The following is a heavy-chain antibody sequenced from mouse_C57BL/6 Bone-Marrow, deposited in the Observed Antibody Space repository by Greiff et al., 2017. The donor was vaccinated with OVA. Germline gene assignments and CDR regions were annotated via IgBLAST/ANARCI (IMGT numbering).Heavy chain of an antibody. CDR1: GFTFSDYY. V-gene: IGHV5-12*01. J-gene: IGHJ4*01. Sequence: EVQGVESGGGLVQPGGSLKLSCAASGFTFSDYYMYWVRQTPEKRLEWVAYISNGGGSTYYPDTVKGRFTISRDNAKNTLYLQMSRLKSEDTAMYDCARHGIRRYYAMDYWGQGTSVTVSS. CDR3: ARHGIRRYYAMDY. CDR2: ISNGGGST. D-gene: IGHD2-12*01.